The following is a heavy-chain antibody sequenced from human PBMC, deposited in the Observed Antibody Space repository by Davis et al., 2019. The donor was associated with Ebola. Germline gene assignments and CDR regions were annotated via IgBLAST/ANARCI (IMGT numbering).Heavy chain of an antibody. CDR2: ISYSGST. J-gene: IGHJ5*02. D-gene: IGHD6-6*01. Sequence: SETLSLTCTVSGGSISSYYWSWIRQPPGKGLEWIGYISYSGSTNYNPSLKSRVIMSTDRSRNQFSLKLNSVTAEDTAVYYCASLPEGQLVSWFDPWGQGTLVTVSS. CDR3: ASLPEGQLVSWFDP. V-gene: IGHV4-59*01. CDR1: GGSISSYY.